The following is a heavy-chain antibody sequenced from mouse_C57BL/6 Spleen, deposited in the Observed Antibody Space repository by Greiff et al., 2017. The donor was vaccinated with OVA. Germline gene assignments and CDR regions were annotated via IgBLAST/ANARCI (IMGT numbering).Heavy chain of an antibody. Sequence: EVKLMESGGGLVKPGGSLKLSCAASGFTFSSYAMSWVRQTPEKRLEWVATISDGGSYTYYPDNVKGRFTISRDNAKNNLYLQMSHLKSEDTTVYYCARDDYDVRNAMDYWGQGTSVTVSS. V-gene: IGHV5-4*01. J-gene: IGHJ4*01. CDR3: ARDDYDVRNAMDY. CDR2: ISDGGSYT. D-gene: IGHD2-4*01. CDR1: GFTFSSYA.